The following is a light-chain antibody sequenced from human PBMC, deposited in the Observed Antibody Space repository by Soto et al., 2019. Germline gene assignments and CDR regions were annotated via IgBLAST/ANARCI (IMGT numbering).Light chain of an antibody. J-gene: IGKJ1*01. V-gene: IGKV3-20*01. CDR2: GA. CDR3: LQYGSSSVWT. Sequence: EVVLTQSPGTLSLSPGERATLSCRASQSFSVNLLAWYQHKPGQAPRLLIHGATRATGIPDRFSGSGSGTDSTLTISRLEPEDSAVYYSLQYGSSSVWTFGQGTRVEIK. CDR1: QSFSVNL.